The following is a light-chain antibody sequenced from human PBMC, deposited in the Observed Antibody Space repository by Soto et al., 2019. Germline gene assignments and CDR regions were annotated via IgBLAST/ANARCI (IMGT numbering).Light chain of an antibody. CDR2: GAS. J-gene: IGKJ1*01. V-gene: IGKV3-20*01. CDR3: QQYYSSWT. Sequence: EIVLTQSPGTLSLSPGEEATLSCRAGQSISSTFLAWYQQKPGQAPRVLIYGASRRATGIPDRFSGSGSGTDFTLTISRLEPEDFALYYCQQYYSSWTFGQGTKVELK. CDR1: QSISSTF.